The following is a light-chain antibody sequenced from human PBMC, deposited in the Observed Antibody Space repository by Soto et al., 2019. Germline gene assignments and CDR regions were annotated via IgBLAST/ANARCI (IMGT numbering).Light chain of an antibody. CDR2: KAA. V-gene: IGKV1-5*03. CDR1: QSISSW. CDR3: QQYNSYGYT. Sequence: DIQMTQSPSTLSASVGDRVTITCRASQSISSWLAWYQQKPGKVPRILIYKAASLESGVPSRFSGSGSGPEFPLTISSLRPDDFATYYCQQYNSYGYTFGQGTKLEIK. J-gene: IGKJ2*01.